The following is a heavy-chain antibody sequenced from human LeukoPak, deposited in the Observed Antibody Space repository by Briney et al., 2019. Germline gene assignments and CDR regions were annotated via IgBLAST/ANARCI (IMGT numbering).Heavy chain of an antibody. D-gene: IGHD3-22*01. Sequence: GGSLRLSCAASGFSLRNAWMTWVRQAPGKGLEWVSVIYSGGSTYYADSVKGRFTISRDNSKNTLYLQMNSLRAEDTAVYYCAGTIVGKWAIDYWGQGTLVTVSS. CDR1: GFSLRNAW. J-gene: IGHJ4*02. V-gene: IGHV3-53*01. CDR2: IYSGGST. CDR3: AGTIVGKWAIDY.